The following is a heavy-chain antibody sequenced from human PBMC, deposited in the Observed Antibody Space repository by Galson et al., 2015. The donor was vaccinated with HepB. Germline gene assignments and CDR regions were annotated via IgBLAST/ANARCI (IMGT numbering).Heavy chain of an antibody. J-gene: IGHJ4*02. CDR3: ARDLVGGSYFPSDY. CDR1: GGTFSSYA. Sequence: SVKVSCKASGGTFSSYAISWVRQAPGQGLEGMGGIIPIFGTANYAQKFQGRVTITADESTSTAYMELSSLRSEDTAVYYCARDLVGGSYFPSDYWGQGTLVTVSS. CDR2: IIPIFGTA. D-gene: IGHD1-26*01. V-gene: IGHV1-69*13.